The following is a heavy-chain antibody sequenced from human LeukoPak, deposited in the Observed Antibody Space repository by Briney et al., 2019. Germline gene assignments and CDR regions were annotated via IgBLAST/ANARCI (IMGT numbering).Heavy chain of an antibody. V-gene: IGHV1-2*02. Sequence: AASVKVSCTASGYTFTGYYMHWVRQAPGQGLEWMGWINPNSGGTNYAQKFQGRVTMTRDTSISTAYMELSRLRSDDTAVYYCARGRGQIGYCSGGSCLTDYYYMDVWGKGTTVTISS. CDR3: ARGRGQIGYCSGGSCLTDYYYMDV. CDR2: INPNSGGT. CDR1: GYTFTGYY. J-gene: IGHJ6*03. D-gene: IGHD2-15*01.